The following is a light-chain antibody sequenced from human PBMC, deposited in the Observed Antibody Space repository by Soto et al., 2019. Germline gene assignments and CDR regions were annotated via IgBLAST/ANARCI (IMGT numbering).Light chain of an antibody. V-gene: IGKV3-20*01. CDR2: GAS. CDR1: QSVSSNY. J-gene: IGKJ4*01. Sequence: EIVLTQSPGTLSLSPGERATLSCRASQSVSSNYLAWYQQKPGQAPRLLIYGASSRATGIPDRFSGSGSGTDFPLTISRLEPEDFSVYQCQQYGSSPLTFGGGTKVEIK. CDR3: QQYGSSPLT.